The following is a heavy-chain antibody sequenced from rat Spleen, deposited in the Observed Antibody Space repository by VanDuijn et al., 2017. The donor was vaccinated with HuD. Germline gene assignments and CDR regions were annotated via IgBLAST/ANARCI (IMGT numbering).Heavy chain of an antibody. CDR1: GFTFSDYG. Sequence: EVQLVESDGGLVQPGRSLKLSCAASGFTFSDYGVAWVRQALTKGLEWVATISYGDSSGHSSTYYRDSVKGRFTISRDNAKSTLSLQMDSLRSEDTATYYCARPAGTVVPNWFVYWGQGTLVTVSS. V-gene: IGHV5-29*01. CDR2: ISYGDSSGHSST. CDR3: ARPAGTVVPNWFVY. J-gene: IGHJ3*01. D-gene: IGHD1-1*01.